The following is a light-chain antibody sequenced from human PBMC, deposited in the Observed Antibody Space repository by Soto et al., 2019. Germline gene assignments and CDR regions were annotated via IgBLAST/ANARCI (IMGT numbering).Light chain of an antibody. CDR1: QSISGT. J-gene: IGKJ1*01. CDR2: GAS. CDR3: QQYDNWPWT. Sequence: ETVLTQSPARLSSSPGERATLSCRASQSISGTLAWYQQKPGQAPRLLIYGASTRAAGFPARFSGSGSGTDFTLTISSLQSEDFAVYYCQQYDNWPWTFGQGTKVDIK. V-gene: IGKV3-15*01.